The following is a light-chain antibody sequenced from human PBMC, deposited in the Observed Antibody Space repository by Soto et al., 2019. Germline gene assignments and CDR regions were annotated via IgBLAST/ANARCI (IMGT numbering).Light chain of an antibody. V-gene: IGKV1-39*01. CDR3: QQSYTTPQT. CDR1: QSIITY. CDR2: AAS. Sequence: DIQMTQSPSSLSASEGDRVTMTCQASQSIITYLKWYQQKPGKAPKLLIYAASSLQSGVPSRFSGSGFGTDFTLTITSLQHEDFATYYCQQSYTTPQTFGHGTKVDIK. J-gene: IGKJ1*01.